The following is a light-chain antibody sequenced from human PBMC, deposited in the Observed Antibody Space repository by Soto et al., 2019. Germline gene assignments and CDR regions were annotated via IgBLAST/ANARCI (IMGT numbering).Light chain of an antibody. Sequence: EIVLTQSPGTLSLSPGERATLSCRASRSFPSSYFAWYQRKPGQAPRPLIYAASDRATGIADRFTGSGSGTDFALTISRVEPEDFAVYYCQQYGPSPPYTFGQGTKVDIK. CDR3: QQYGPSPPYT. CDR1: RSFPSSY. CDR2: AAS. J-gene: IGKJ2*01. V-gene: IGKV3-20*01.